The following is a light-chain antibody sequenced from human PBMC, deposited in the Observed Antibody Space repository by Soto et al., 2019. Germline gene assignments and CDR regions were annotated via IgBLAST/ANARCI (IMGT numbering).Light chain of an antibody. CDR2: DVS. J-gene: IGLJ1*01. CDR1: SSDVVGYNY. CDR3: SSYTSSSTLDYV. V-gene: IGLV2-14*01. Sequence: QSALTQPASGSGSPGQSVTISCTGKSSDVVGYNYVSWYQQHPGKAPKLMIYDVSNRPSGVSNRFSGSKSGNTASLTISGLQAEDEADYYCSSYTSSSTLDYVFGTGTKVTVL.